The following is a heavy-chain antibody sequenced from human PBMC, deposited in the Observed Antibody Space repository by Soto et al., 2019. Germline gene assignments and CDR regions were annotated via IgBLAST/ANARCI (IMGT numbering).Heavy chain of an antibody. Sequence: SETLSLTCAVSGGSISSSSYYWGWIRQPPGKGLEWIGSIYYTGITYYNPSLNSRVTISVDTSKNQFSLKLSSVTAADTAVYYCASHSSHWPFFDFWGQGTLVTVSS. CDR3: ASHSSHWPFFDF. V-gene: IGHV4-39*07. CDR2: IYYTGIT. CDR1: GGSISSSSYY. D-gene: IGHD6-13*01. J-gene: IGHJ4*02.